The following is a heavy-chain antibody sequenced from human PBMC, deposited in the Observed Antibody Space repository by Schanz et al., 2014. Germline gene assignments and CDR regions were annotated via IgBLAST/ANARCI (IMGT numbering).Heavy chain of an antibody. J-gene: IGHJ3*02. CDR2: ISGSGGST. V-gene: IGHV3-23*01. Sequence: EVPLLESGGGLVQPGGSLRLSCAASGFTFSSYAMSWVRQAPGKGLEWVSAISGSGGSTYYAYSVKGRFAISRDNSKNTLYLQMNSLRAEDTAVYYCAKGRFGELSAFDIWGQGTMVTVSS. D-gene: IGHD3-10*01. CDR1: GFTFSSYA. CDR3: AKGRFGELSAFDI.